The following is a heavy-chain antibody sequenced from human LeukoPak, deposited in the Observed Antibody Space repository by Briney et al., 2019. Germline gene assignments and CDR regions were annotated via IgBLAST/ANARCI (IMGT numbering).Heavy chain of an antibody. CDR1: GFTFSSYA. CDR2: ISYDGSNK. J-gene: IGHJ4*02. Sequence: GGSLRLSCAASGFTFSSYAMHWVRQAPGKGLEWVAVISYDGSNKYYADSVKGRFTISRDNSKNTLYLQMNSLRAEDTAVYYCARGGGYYDSIPLGYWGQGTLVTVSS. D-gene: IGHD3-22*01. CDR3: ARGGGYYDSIPLGY. V-gene: IGHV3-30-3*01.